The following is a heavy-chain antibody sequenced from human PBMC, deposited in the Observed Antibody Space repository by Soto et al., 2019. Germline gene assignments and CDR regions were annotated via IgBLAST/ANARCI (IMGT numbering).Heavy chain of an antibody. D-gene: IGHD2-21*01. Sequence: PSETLSLTCTVSGGSVSSGGYDWNWIRQPPGRGLEWIGNIHYSGSANYNPSLKSRVTISVDTSENQFSLKLSSVTAADTAVYYCASARKGPRVEEGFDFWGQGSLVTVSS. CDR2: IHYSGSA. CDR3: ASARKGPRVEEGFDF. J-gene: IGHJ4*02. CDR1: GGSVSSGGYD. V-gene: IGHV4-61*08.